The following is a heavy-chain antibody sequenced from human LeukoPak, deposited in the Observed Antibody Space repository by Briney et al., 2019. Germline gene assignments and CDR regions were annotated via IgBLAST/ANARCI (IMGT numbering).Heavy chain of an antibody. CDR2: VSGGSGTM. CDR1: GFNFGSYA. J-gene: IGHJ6*03. CDR3: ARDRGQTGYYWSYYYYMDV. D-gene: IGHD3-9*01. V-gene: IGHV3-48*01. Sequence: GGSLRLSCAASGFNFGSYAMNWVRQAPGKGLEWVSYVSGGSGTMYYADSVKGRFTISRDNAKNSLYLQMNSLRAEDTAVYYCARDRGQTGYYWSYYYYMDVWGKGTTVTVSS.